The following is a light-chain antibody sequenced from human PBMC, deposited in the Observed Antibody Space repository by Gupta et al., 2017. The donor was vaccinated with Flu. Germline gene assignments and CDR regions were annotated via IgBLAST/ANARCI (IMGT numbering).Light chain of an antibody. CDR1: QSVPSKY. CDR3: QQYGSSP. V-gene: IGKV3-20*01. J-gene: IGKJ4*01. CDR2: GVS. Sequence: PGEGATLSCRASQSVPSKYLAWYQQKPGQAPRLLIYGVSSRATGIPDRFYASGSGTDFTLTISRLEPEDFAVYYCQQYGSSPFGGGTKVELK.